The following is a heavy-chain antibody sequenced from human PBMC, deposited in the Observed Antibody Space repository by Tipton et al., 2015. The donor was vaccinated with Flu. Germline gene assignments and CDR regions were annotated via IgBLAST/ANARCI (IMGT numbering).Heavy chain of an antibody. V-gene: IGHV2-5*02. J-gene: IGHJ4*02. Sequence: LVKPSQTLTLTCTFSGFPLTIPGLSVGWIRQPPGKALEWIGIIYWDDDKRYNPSLKNRVTITKDTSQSQVVMTMTNMDPVDTATYFCVHSHYDFSGGYHKDTRGSFDYWGRGILVTVSS. D-gene: IGHD3-3*01. CDR3: VHSHYDFSGGYHKDTRGSFDY. CDR2: IYWDDDK. CDR1: GFPLTIPGLS.